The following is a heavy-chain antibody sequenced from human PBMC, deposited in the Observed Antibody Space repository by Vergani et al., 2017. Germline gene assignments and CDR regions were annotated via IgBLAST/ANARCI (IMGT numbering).Heavy chain of an antibody. CDR3: AGGRRIYSNYFYYYYMDV. V-gene: IGHV1-58*02. CDR1: GFTFTSFA. J-gene: IGHJ6*03. Sequence: QMQLVQSGPEVKKPGTSVKVSCKASGFTFTSFAMQWVRQARGQRLEWIGWIVVGSGNTNYAQKFQERVTITRDMSTSTAYMELSSLRSEDTAVYYCAGGRRIYSNYFYYYYMDVWGKGTTVTVSS. D-gene: IGHD4-11*01. CDR2: IVVGSGNT.